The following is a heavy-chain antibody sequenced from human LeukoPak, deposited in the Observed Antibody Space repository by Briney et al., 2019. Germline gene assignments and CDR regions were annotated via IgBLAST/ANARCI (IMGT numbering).Heavy chain of an antibody. D-gene: IGHD1-26*01. CDR3: ASGTPVGATQYPFDY. Sequence: ASVKVSCKASGGTFSSYAISWVRQAPGQGLEWMGGIIPIFGTANYAQKFQGRVTITAHESTSTAYMELSSLRSEDTAVYYCASGTPVGATQYPFDYWGQGTLVTVSS. CDR1: GGTFSSYA. V-gene: IGHV1-69*13. CDR2: IIPIFGTA. J-gene: IGHJ4*02.